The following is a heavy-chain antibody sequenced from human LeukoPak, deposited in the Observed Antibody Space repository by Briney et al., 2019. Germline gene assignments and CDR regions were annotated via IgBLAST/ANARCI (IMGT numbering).Heavy chain of an antibody. CDR1: GYTFPSYG. Sequence: AAVTVSCKASGYTFPSYGISWVRQAPGQGLEWMGWISTYNGNTNYAQKLQGRVTMTTDTSTSTAYMELRSLRSDDTAVYYCARGQLWLLNWFDPWGQGTLVTVSS. D-gene: IGHD5-18*01. CDR2: ISTYNGNT. J-gene: IGHJ5*02. CDR3: ARGQLWLLNWFDP. V-gene: IGHV1-18*01.